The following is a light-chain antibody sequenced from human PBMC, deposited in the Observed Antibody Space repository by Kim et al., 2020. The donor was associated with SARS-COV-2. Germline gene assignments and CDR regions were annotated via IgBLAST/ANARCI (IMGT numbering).Light chain of an antibody. CDR2: DVS. CDR1: SSDVGGYNY. CDR3: SSYTSSSWV. Sequence: PEQSTTISWTGSSSDVGGYNYVSWYQQQPGKAPNLMIYDVSNRPSGVSSRFAGSKSGNTASLTISGLQAEDEADYYCSSYTSSSWVFGGGTQRTVL. J-gene: IGLJ3*02. V-gene: IGLV2-14*03.